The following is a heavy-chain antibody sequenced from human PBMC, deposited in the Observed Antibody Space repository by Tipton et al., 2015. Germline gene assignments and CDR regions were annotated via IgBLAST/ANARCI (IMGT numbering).Heavy chain of an antibody. CDR2: IFSSGST. V-gene: IGHV4-59*07. J-gene: IGHJ5*02. CDR3: ARNTGELRIPMFFAP. Sequence: TLSLTCSMSSGSINSYYWNWIRQPPGKGLEWIGYIFSSGSTNYHPSLKSRVTISVDMPKNQFSLKLNSVTAADTAVYYCARNTGELRIPMFFAPWGQGTLVTVSS. D-gene: IGHD3-10*02. CDR1: SGSINSYY.